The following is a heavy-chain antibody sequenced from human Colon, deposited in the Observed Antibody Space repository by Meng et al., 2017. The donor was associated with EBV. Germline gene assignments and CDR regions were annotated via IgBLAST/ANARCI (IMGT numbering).Heavy chain of an antibody. V-gene: IGHV4-31*03. CDR2: IYYSGST. CDR3: ARVSSGWDYFDY. Sequence: GRLQAAGPGLVKPSHTLSLTCTVSGGSVSSGGYYWTWIRQHPGKGLEWFGHIYYSGSTFYNPSLKRRVIISIDTSKNQFSLNLRSVTAADTAVYYCARVSSGWDYFDYWGQGTLVTVSS. D-gene: IGHD6-19*01. CDR1: GGSVSSGGYY. J-gene: IGHJ4*02.